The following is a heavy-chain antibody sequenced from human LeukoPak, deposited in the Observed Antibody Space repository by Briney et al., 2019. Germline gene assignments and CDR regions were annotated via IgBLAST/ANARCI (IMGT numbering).Heavy chain of an antibody. D-gene: IGHD5-12*01. CDR2: IRVGGET. V-gene: IGHV3-23*01. CDR3: AKDLLSGYDSGNYFDY. J-gene: IGHJ4*02. Sequence: GGSLRLSCAASGFTFSSYAMNWVRQAPGKGLEWVSGIRVGGETYYADSVKGRFTISRDNSKNTLYLQMNSLRAEDTAVYYCAKDLLSGYDSGNYFDYWGQGTLVTVSS. CDR1: GFTFSSYA.